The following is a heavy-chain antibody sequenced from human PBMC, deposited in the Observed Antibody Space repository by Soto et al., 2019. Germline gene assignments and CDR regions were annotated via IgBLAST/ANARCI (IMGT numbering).Heavy chain of an antibody. Sequence: EVQLVESGGDLVQPGGSVRLSCAASGFTFSNHWMHWVRQGPGKGLVWVSRIRGDGTAASYADSVQGRFTISRDNAKNTLYLQMNSLRAEDTGVYYCARDRSSITGTAGDYWGQGTLVTVSS. V-gene: IGHV3-74*01. CDR3: ARDRSSITGTAGDY. D-gene: IGHD1-7*01. CDR2: IRGDGTAA. CDR1: GFTFSNHW. J-gene: IGHJ4*02.